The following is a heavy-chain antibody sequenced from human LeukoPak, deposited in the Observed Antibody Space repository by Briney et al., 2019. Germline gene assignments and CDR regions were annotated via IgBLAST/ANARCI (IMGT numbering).Heavy chain of an antibody. D-gene: IGHD6-6*01. V-gene: IGHV4-59*01. CDR3: ARGSSSSEGWFDP. CDR2: IYYSGST. J-gene: IGHJ5*02. CDR1: GGSISSYY. Sequence: SGTLSLTCTVSGGSISSYYWSWIRQPPGKGLEWIGYIYYSGSTNYNPSLKSRVTISVDTSKNQFSLKLSSVTAADTAVYYCARGSSSSEGWFDPWGQGTLVTVSS.